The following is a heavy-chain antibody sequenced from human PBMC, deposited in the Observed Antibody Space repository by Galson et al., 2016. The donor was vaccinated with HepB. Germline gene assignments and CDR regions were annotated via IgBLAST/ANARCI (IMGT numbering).Heavy chain of an antibody. CDR2: IWYDGSNK. J-gene: IGHJ4*02. V-gene: IGHV3-33*01. D-gene: IGHD3-22*01. CDR1: GFTFSSYG. CDR3: ARAPIRADMIVVVPIG. Sequence: SLRLSCAASGFTFSSYGIHWVRQAPGKGLEWVAVIWYDGSNKYYADSVKGRFTISRDNSKNTLYLQMNSLRAEDTAVYYCARAPIRADMIVVVPIGWGQGTLVTVSS.